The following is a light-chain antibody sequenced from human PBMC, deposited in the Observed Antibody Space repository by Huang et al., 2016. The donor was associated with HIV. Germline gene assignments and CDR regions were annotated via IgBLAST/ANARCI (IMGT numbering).Light chain of an antibody. CDR1: QSVSSSY. Sequence: VLTQSPGTLSLSPGERATLSCRASQSVSSSYLAWYQQKPGQAPRLLIYGASSRATGIPDRFSGSGSGTDFTLTISRLEPEDFAVYYCQQYGSSITFGQGTRLEMK. V-gene: IGKV3-20*01. CDR2: GAS. J-gene: IGKJ5*01. CDR3: QQYGSSIT.